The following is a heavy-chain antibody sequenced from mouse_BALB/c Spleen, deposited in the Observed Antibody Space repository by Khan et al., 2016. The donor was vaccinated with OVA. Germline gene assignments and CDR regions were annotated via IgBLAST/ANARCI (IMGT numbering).Heavy chain of an antibody. V-gene: IGHV2-4-1*01. J-gene: IGHJ3*01. CDR3: ARNSYRYYFTY. CDR1: GFSLITYG. Sequence: VQLKESGPGLVQPSQSLSITCTVSGFSLITYGVHWVRQSLGKGLEWLGVIWSGGSTDYNAAFISRLSISKDHSKSQVFFKMNSLQADDTAIYYSARNSYRYYFTYWGRGTLVTVSA. CDR2: IWSGGST. D-gene: IGHD2-12*01.